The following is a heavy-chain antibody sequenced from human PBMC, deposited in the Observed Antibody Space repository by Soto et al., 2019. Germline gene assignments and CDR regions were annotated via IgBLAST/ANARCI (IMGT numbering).Heavy chain of an antibody. CDR1: GFTFSSYS. CDR2: ISSSSSTI. D-gene: IGHD3-3*01. Sequence: PGGSLRLSCAASGFTFSSYSMNWVRQAPGKGLEWVSYISSSSSTIYYADSVKGRFTISRDNAKNSLYLQMNSLRDEDTAVYYCARGGKRDFWSGYLTLPIDYWGQGTLVTVSS. V-gene: IGHV3-48*02. J-gene: IGHJ4*02. CDR3: ARGGKRDFWSGYLTLPIDY.